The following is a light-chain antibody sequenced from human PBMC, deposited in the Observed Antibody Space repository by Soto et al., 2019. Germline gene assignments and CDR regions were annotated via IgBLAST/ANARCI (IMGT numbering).Light chain of an antibody. CDR2: LEGDGSY. V-gene: IGLV4-60*02. CDR1: SGHSSFI. CDR3: ETWDDNTWV. Sequence: QLVLTQSSSASASLGSSVKLTYTLSSGHSSFIIAWHQQQPGKAPRFLMKLEGDGSYDKGSGVPDRFSGSSSGADRYLTISNLQFEDEADYYCETWDDNTWVFGGGTKLTVL. J-gene: IGLJ3*02.